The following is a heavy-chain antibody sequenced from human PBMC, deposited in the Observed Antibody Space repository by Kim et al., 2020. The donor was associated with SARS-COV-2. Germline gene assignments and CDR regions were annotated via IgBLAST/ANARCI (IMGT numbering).Heavy chain of an antibody. J-gene: IGHJ4*02. CDR3: TTYLYYYDSSGPPRGDY. V-gene: IGHV3-15*01. D-gene: IGHD3-22*01. Sequence: VKGRFTISRDDSKNTLYLQMNSLKTEDTAVYYCTTYLYYYDSSGPPRGDYWGQGTLVTVSS.